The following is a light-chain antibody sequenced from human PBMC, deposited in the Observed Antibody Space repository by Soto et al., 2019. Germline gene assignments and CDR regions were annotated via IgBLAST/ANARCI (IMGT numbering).Light chain of an antibody. CDR3: QQYYSPPLS. CDR2: WAS. CDR1: HSVLNTSNNKTY. V-gene: IGKV4-1*01. Sequence: DIVMTQSPDSLAVSLGEMATIHCMSSHSVLNTSNNKTYLAWYQQKPGLPPKLLIYWASTREDGVPDRFRGSGSGTDFTLSINTLQAEDAAVYFCQQYYSPPLSFGGGTHVEIK. J-gene: IGKJ4*01.